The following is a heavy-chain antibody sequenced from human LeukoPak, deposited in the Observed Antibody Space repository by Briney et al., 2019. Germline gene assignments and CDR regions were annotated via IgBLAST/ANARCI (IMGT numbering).Heavy chain of an antibody. CDR2: TYYRSKWYN. J-gene: IGHJ6*02. CDR1: GDSVSSNSAA. D-gene: IGHD1-26*01. Sequence: SQTLSLTCAISGDSVSSNSAAWNWIRQSPSRGLEWLGRTYYRSKWYNDYAVSVKSRITINPDTSRNQFSLQLNSVTPEDTAVCYCAKGAYSGRSYYYYGMDVWGQGTTVTVSS. CDR3: AKGAYSGRSYYYYGMDV. V-gene: IGHV6-1*01.